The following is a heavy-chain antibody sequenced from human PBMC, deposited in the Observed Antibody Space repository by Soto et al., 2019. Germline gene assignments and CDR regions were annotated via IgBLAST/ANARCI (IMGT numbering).Heavy chain of an antibody. CDR3: ARVAPRSYYYYYGMDV. V-gene: IGHV3-74*01. CDR2: INSDGSST. CDR1: GFTFSSYW. J-gene: IGHJ6*02. Sequence: PGGSLRLSCAASGFTFSSYWMHWVRQAPGKGLVWGSRINSDGSSTSYADSVKGRFTISRDNAKNTLYLQMNSLRAEDTAVYYCARVAPRSYYYYYGMDVWGQGTTVTVSS.